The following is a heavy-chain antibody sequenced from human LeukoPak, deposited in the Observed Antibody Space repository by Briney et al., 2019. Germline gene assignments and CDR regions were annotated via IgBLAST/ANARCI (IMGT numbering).Heavy chain of an antibody. J-gene: IGHJ4*02. D-gene: IGHD6-13*01. Sequence: PGGSLRLSCAASGFTFSSYSMNWVRQAPGKGLEWVSYISSSSSTIYYADSVKGRFTISRDNAKNSLYLQMNSLRAEDTAVYYCARDQSSSWTPLGYWGQGTLVTVSS. CDR3: ARDQSSSWTPLGY. V-gene: IGHV3-48*04. CDR2: ISSSSSTI. CDR1: GFTFSSYS.